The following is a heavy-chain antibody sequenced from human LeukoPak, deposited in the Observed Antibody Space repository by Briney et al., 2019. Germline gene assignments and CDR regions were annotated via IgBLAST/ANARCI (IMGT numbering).Heavy chain of an antibody. J-gene: IGHJ4*02. CDR3: AREGCSGGSCYGTVGIDH. CDR2: IYYSGST. CDR1: GGSISSYY. Sequence: SETLSLTCTVSGGSISSYYWSWIRQPPGKGLEWIGYIYYSGSTNYNPSLKSRVTISVDTSKNQFSPKLSSVTAADTAVCYCAREGCSGGSCYGTVGIDHWGQGTLVTVSS. D-gene: IGHD2-15*01. V-gene: IGHV4-59*01.